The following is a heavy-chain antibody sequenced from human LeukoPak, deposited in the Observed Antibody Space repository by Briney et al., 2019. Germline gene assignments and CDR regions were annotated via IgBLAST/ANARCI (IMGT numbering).Heavy chain of an antibody. CDR2: ISSSSSYI. J-gene: IGHJ4*02. D-gene: IGHD5-18*01. CDR3: ARYTAFDY. CDR1: GFTLSSYR. V-gene: IGHV3-21*01. Sequence: GGSLRLSCAASGFTLSSYRMNWVRQAPGKGLEWVSSISSSSSYIYYADSVKGRFTISRDNAKNSLYLQMNSLRAEDTAVYYCARYTAFDYWGQGTLVTASS.